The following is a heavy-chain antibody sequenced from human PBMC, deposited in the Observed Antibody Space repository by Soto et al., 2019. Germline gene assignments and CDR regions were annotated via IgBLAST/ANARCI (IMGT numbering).Heavy chain of an antibody. CDR2: INHSGST. J-gene: IGHJ5*02. CDR1: GGSFSGYY. CDR3: ARGGGFGFNWFDP. Sequence: SETLSLTCAVYGGSFSGYYWSWIRQPPGKGLEWIGEINHSGSTNYNPSLKSRVTISVDTSKNQFSLKLSSVTAADTAVYYCARGGGFGFNWFDPWGQGTLVTVSS. V-gene: IGHV4-34*01. D-gene: IGHD3-10*01.